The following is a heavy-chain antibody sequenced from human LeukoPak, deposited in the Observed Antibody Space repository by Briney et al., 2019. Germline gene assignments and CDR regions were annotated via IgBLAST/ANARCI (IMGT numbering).Heavy chain of an antibody. CDR2: IKSKTDGGTT. CDR3: TTGATVTNDYYYYYYGMDV. CDR1: GFTFSNAW. J-gene: IGHJ6*02. Sequence: GGSLRLSCAASGFTFSNAWMSWVRQAPGKGLEWVGRIKSKTDGGTTDYAAPVKGRFTISRDDSKNTLYLQMNSLKTEDTAVYYCTTGATVTNDYYYYYYGMDVWGQGTTVTVSS. D-gene: IGHD4-11*01. V-gene: IGHV3-15*01.